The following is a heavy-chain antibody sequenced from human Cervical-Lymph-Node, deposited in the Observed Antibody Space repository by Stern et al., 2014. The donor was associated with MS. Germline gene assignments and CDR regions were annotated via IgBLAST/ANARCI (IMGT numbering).Heavy chain of an antibody. Sequence: QLQLQESGPGLLKPSQTLSLTCTVSGASITSGGYFWSWIRQHPGKGLEWIGYIYPSGMSDYNPSLKSRVTLSVDTSKNHFSLKLTSVTAADKAVYYCARTPDYWGQGVLVTVSS. CDR3: ARTPDY. CDR2: IYPSGMS. V-gene: IGHV4-31*03. CDR1: GASITSGGYF. D-gene: IGHD2-15*01. J-gene: IGHJ4*02.